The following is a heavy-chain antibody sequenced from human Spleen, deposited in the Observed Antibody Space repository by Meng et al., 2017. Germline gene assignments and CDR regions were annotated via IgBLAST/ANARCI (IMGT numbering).Heavy chain of an antibody. D-gene: IGHD6-13*01. Sequence: GESLKISCAASGFTVTSNEMSWVRQAPGKGLEWVSSICGDSTYYADSGKGRVTVSRDNSKNTLHLQMNSLRAEDTAVYYCARDSSSSWWYYYYGMDVWGQGTTVTVSS. J-gene: IGHJ6*02. CDR3: ARDSSSSWWYYYYGMDV. CDR1: GFTVTSNE. V-gene: IGHV3-38-3*01. CDR2: ICGDST.